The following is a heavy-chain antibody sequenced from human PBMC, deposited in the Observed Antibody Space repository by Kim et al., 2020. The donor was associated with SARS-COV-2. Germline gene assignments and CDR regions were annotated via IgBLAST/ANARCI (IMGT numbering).Heavy chain of an antibody. D-gene: IGHD6-13*01. CDR1: GGSFSGYY. V-gene: IGHV4-34*01. CDR3: ARLVGSSWYLRPDSWFDP. Sequence: SETLSLTCAVYGGSFSGYYWSWIRQPPGKGLEWIGEINHSGSTNYNPSLKSRVTISVDTSKNQFSLKLSSVTAADTAVYYCARLVGSSWYLRPDSWFDPWGQGTLVTVSS. CDR2: INHSGST. J-gene: IGHJ5*02.